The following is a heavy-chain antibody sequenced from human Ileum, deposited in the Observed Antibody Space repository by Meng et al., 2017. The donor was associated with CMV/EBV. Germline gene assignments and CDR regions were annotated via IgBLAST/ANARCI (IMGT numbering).Heavy chain of an antibody. D-gene: IGHD2-2*02. Sequence: LRLSCSVSGGSISSGDYYWSWIRQPPEKGLQWTGYITYSGNTYYNPSLKSRVTLSSDTSKNHFSLKLSSVTAADTAVYYCARYTPETSFDFWGQGTLVTVSS. J-gene: IGHJ4*02. CDR2: ITYSGNT. CDR3: ARYTPETSFDF. CDR1: GGSISSGDYY. V-gene: IGHV4-30-4*08.